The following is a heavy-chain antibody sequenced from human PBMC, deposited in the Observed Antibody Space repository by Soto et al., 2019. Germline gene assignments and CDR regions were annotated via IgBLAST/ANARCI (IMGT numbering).Heavy chain of an antibody. Sequence: GASVKVSCKASGYTFTSYDINWVRQATGQGLEWMGWMNPNSGNTGHAQKFQGRVTMTRNTSISTVYMELSSLRSEDTAVYYCARDDSGFSGSHYIDYFNYWGQGALVTVSS. CDR2: MNPNSGNT. J-gene: IGHJ4*02. CDR1: GYTFTSYD. V-gene: IGHV1-8*02. CDR3: ARDDSGFSGSHYIDYFNY. D-gene: IGHD1-26*01.